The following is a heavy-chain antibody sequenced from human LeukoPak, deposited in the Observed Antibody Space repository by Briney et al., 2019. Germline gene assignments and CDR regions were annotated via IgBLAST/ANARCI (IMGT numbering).Heavy chain of an antibody. J-gene: IGHJ3*02. D-gene: IGHD6-19*01. CDR2: ISYDGSNK. V-gene: IGHV3-30*03. CDR3: ARSYSSGWYGAFDI. CDR1: GFSFSSYG. Sequence: AGRSLRLSCAASGFSFSSYGMHWVRQAPGKGLEWVAVISYDGSNKYYAGSVKGRFTISRDNSKNTLYLQMNSLRAEDTAVYYCARSYSSGWYGAFDIWGQGTMVTVSS.